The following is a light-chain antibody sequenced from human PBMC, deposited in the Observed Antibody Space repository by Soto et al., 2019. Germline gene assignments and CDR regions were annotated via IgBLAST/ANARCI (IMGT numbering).Light chain of an antibody. CDR1: QSIGSW. CDR3: QQYGSYSPWT. J-gene: IGKJ1*01. CDR2: KAS. Sequence: DIQMTQSPSTLSASVGDRVTITCRASQSIGSWLAWYQQKPGKAPKLLIYKASSLESGVTSRFSGSGSGTEFTLTISSLQTDDFASYYCQQYGSYSPWTFGQGTKVEIK. V-gene: IGKV1-5*03.